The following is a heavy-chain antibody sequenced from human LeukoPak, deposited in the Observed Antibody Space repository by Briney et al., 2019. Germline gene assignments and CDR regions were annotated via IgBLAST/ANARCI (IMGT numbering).Heavy chain of an antibody. CDR2: LGTAGDT. J-gene: IGHJ4*02. CDR3: ARQSTPHGNFDY. Sequence: GGSLRLPCAASGFTLTNYAMHWVRQPAGEGLEWVSALGTAGDTFYPGSVKGRISISRDNAKKSLFLQMNSLRVEDTAIYYCARQSTPHGNFDYWGQGTLVTVSS. D-gene: IGHD5-24*01. CDR1: GFTLTNYA. V-gene: IGHV3-13*01.